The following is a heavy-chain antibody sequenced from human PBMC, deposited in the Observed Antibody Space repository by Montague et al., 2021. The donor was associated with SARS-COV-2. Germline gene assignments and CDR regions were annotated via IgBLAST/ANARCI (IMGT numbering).Heavy chain of an antibody. D-gene: IGHD3-22*01. V-gene: IGHV4-31*03. CDR1: GGSISSGGYY. CDR2: IYYSGST. Sequence: TLSLTCTVSGGSISSGGYYWSWIRQHPGKGLEWIGYIYYSGSTYYNPSLKSRVTISVDTSKNQFSLKLSSVTAADTAVYYCARARITMMVVVTAFDIWGQGTMVTVSS. J-gene: IGHJ3*02. CDR3: ARARITMMVVVTAFDI.